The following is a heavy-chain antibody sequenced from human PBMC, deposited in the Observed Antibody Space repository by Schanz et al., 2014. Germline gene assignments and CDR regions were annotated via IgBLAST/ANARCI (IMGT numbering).Heavy chain of an antibody. Sequence: QVQLVQSGAEVKKPRASVKVSCKASGYTFTSYYMHWVRQAPGQGLEWVGWIDPNGGATNHAQMLQGRVPMTRDTSISTAYMELSGLTSDDTAVYFCARDPYGKNSGDFDYWGQGTLVTVSS. D-gene: IGHD4-17*01. CDR3: ARDPYGKNSGDFDY. V-gene: IGHV1-2*02. J-gene: IGHJ4*02. CDR2: IDPNGGAT. CDR1: GYTFTSYY.